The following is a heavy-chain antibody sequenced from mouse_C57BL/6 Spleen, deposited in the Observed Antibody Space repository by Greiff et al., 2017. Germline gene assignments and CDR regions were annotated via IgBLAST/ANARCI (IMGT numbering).Heavy chain of an antibody. CDR2: ISPSGGYI. V-gene: IGHV1-7*01. Sequence: VQLQQSGAELAKPGASLKLSCTASGYTFTSYSMHWVHQRPGQGLEWIGYISPSGGYIKYTQNFKDKSTVTADKSSSTDYMQLSSLTYEDSAVXYCSGSSSFGFAYWGQGTLVTVSA. D-gene: IGHD1-1*01. CDR1: GYTFTSYS. J-gene: IGHJ3*01. CDR3: SGSSSFGFAY.